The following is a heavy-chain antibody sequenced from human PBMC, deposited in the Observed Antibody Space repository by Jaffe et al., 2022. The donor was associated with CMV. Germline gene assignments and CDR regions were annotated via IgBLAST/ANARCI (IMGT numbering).Heavy chain of an antibody. V-gene: IGHV4-59*01. CDR2: IYYSGST. CDR1: GGSISSYY. J-gene: IGHJ6*02. D-gene: IGHD2-15*01. Sequence: QVQLQESGPGLVKPSETLSLTCTVSGGSISSYYWSWIRQPPGKGLEWIGYIYYSGSTNYNPSLKSRVTISVDTSKNQFSLKLSSVTAADTAVYYCARLLTPRGISSAPLQYYYYYGMDVWGQGTTVTVSS. CDR3: ARLLTPRGISSAPLQYYYYYGMDV.